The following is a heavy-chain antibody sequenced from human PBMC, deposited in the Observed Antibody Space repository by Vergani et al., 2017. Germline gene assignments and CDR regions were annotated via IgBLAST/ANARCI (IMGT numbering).Heavy chain of an antibody. J-gene: IGHJ5*02. CDR1: GGSISSYY. CDR2: IYTSGST. D-gene: IGHD2-2*01. V-gene: IGHV4-4*07. Sequence: QVQLQESGPGLVKPSETLSLTCTVSGGSISSYYWSWIRQPAGKGLEWIGRIYTSGSTNYNPSLKSRVTMSVDTSKNQFSLKLSSVTAADSAVYYCARDLGMSPRYQLLTRRWFDPWGQGTLVTVSS. CDR3: ARDLGMSPRYQLLTRRWFDP.